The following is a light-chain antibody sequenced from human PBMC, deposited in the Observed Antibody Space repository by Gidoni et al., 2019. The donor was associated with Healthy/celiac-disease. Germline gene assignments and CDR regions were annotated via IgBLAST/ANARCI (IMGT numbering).Light chain of an antibody. CDR1: QSVSSN. CDR2: GAS. CDR3: QQYNNWPL. Sequence: EIVMTQSPATLAVSPGERTTLSCRPSQSVSSNLAWYQQKPGQAPRLLIHGASTRATGIPARASGSGSGTEFTLTISSLQSEDFAVYYCQQYNNWPLFGGGTKVEIK. J-gene: IGKJ4*01. V-gene: IGKV3-15*01.